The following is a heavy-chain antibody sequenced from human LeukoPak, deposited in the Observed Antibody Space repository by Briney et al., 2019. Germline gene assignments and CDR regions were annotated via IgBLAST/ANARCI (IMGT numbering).Heavy chain of an antibody. CDR2: IKQDGSEK. D-gene: IGHD6-19*01. J-gene: IGHJ4*02. V-gene: IGHV3-7*01. CDR1: GFAFTSYW. Sequence: GGSLRLSCAASGFAFTSYWMSWVRQAPGKGLEWVANIKQDGSEKYYVDSVKGRFTISRDNVKNSLYLRMNSLRAEDTAVYYCSREGSLSGCDHWGQGTRVTVSS. CDR3: SREGSLSGCDH.